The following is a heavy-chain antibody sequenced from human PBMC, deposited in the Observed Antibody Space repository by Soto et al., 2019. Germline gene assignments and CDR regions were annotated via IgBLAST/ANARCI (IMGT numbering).Heavy chain of an antibody. Sequence: QVQLQESGPGLVKPSQTLSLTCTVSGGSISSGDYYWSWIRQPPGKGLEWIGNIYYSGSTYYNPSLKSRVPLPVHXSKNQSSLKLSSVTAADTAVYYCARDDSSGYPWGYWGQGTLVTVSS. J-gene: IGHJ4*02. D-gene: IGHD3-22*01. CDR1: GGSISSGDYY. CDR2: IYYSGST. V-gene: IGHV4-30-4*01. CDR3: ARDDSSGYPWGY.